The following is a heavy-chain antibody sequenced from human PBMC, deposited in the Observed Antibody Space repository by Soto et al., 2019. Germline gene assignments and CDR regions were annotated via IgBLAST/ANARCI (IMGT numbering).Heavy chain of an antibody. Sequence: GESLKISCKGSVYNFAGYWISWVRQMPGKGLELMGIIYPSDSDTRYRPSFQGQVTISADKSISSAYLQWSSLRASDTAMYYCARGGVSTRTFDYWGQGTPVTV. V-gene: IGHV5-51*01. J-gene: IGHJ4*02. CDR1: VYNFAGYW. CDR3: ARGGVSTRTFDY. CDR2: IYPSDSDT. D-gene: IGHD3-3*01.